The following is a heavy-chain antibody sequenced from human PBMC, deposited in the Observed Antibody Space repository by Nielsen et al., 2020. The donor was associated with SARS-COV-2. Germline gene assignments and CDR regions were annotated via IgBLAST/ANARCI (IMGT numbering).Heavy chain of an antibody. V-gene: IGHV3-23*01. CDR1: GFTFSSYA. CDR2: ISGSGGST. CDR3: AKDGYYDFWSGYWGYYYYGMDV. J-gene: IGHJ6*02. D-gene: IGHD3-3*01. Sequence: GESLKISCAASGFTFSSYAMSWVRQAPGKGLEWVSAISGSGGSTYYADSVKGRFTISRDNSKNTLYLQMNSLRAEDTAVYYCAKDGYYDFWSGYWGYYYYGMDVLGQGTTVTVSS.